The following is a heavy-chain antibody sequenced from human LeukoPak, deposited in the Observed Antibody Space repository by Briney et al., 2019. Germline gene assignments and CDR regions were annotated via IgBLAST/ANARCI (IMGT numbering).Heavy chain of an antibody. J-gene: IGHJ4*02. Sequence: GGSLRLSCAASGSAFSSYPMHWVRQAPGKGLEWVAVISYDGSNEYYADSVKGRFTISRDNSKNTLYLQMDSLRVEDTARYYCAKDGGSCFSLDCSEEGDYWGQGTLVTVSS. CDR1: GSAFSSYP. D-gene: IGHD2-21*02. CDR2: ISYDGSNE. CDR3: AKDGGSCFSLDCSEEGDY. V-gene: IGHV3-30-3*01.